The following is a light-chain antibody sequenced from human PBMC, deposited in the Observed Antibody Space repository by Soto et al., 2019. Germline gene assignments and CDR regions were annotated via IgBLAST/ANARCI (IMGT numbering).Light chain of an antibody. CDR1: QSVSSN. J-gene: IGKJ1*01. Sequence: EIVMTQSRATLSVSPGERSTLSCRASQSVSSNLAWYQQKPGQAPRLLIYGASTRATGIPARLSGSGSGTEFTLTISSLQSEDSPVYYCQQYNNWWTFGQGTKVDIK. V-gene: IGKV3-15*01. CDR2: GAS. CDR3: QQYNNWWT.